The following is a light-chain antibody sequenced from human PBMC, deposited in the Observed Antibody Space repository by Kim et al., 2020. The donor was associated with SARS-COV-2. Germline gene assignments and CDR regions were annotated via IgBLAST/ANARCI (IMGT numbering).Light chain of an antibody. V-gene: IGLV1-44*01. CDR3: AAWDDSLNGRV. J-gene: IGLJ3*02. CDR2: GNN. Sequence: GQRVTISCSGSTSNIGSTQVLWYQQVPGAAPKLLILGNNQRPSGVPDRFSGSKSGTSASLAINGLQSEDEADYYCAAWDDSLNGRVFGGGTQLTVL. CDR1: TSNIGSTQ.